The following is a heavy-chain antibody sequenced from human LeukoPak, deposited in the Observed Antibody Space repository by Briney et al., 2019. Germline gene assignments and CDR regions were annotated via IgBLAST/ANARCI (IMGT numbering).Heavy chain of an antibody. CDR3: ATPSSGSYYFDY. CDR2: IIPIVGTA. CDR1: GGTFSSYA. Sequence: ASVKVSCKASGGTFSSYAISWVRQAPGQGLEWMGGIIPIVGTANYAQKFQGRVTITTDESTSTAYMELSSLRSEDTAVYYCATPSSGSYYFDYWGQGTLVTVSS. D-gene: IGHD6-19*01. J-gene: IGHJ4*02. V-gene: IGHV1-69*05.